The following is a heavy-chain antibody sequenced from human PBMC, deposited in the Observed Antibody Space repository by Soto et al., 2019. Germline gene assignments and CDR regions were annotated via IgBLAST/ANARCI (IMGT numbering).Heavy chain of an antibody. J-gene: IGHJ6*02. CDR2: INHSGST. Sequence: SETLSLTCAVYGGSFSGYYWSWIRQPPGKGLEWIGEINHSGSTNYNPSLKSRVTISVDTSKNQFSLKLSSVTAADTAVYYCARSGRVFGVVIRYYYGMDVWGQGTTVTVSS. V-gene: IGHV4-34*01. CDR3: ARSGRVFGVVIRYYYGMDV. CDR1: GGSFSGYY. D-gene: IGHD3-3*01.